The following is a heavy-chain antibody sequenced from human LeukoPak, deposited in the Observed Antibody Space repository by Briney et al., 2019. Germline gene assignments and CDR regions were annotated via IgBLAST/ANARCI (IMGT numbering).Heavy chain of an antibody. D-gene: IGHD6-19*01. CDR3: AKAGSSGWFWGDY. CDR2: ISFEGSNK. J-gene: IGHJ4*02. V-gene: IGHV3-30*18. Sequence: GGSLRLSCAASGFTFSSYGMHWVRQAPGKGLEWVALISFEGSNKYYTDSVKGRFTISRDNSKNTLYLQMNSLRAEDTALYYCAKAGSSGWFWGDYWGQGTLVTVSS. CDR1: GFTFSSYG.